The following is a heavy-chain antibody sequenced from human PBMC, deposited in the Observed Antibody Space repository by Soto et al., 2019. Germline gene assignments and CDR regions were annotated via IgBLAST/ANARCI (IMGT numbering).Heavy chain of an antibody. CDR2: IYPGDSDA. J-gene: IGHJ4*02. D-gene: IGHD3-9*01. CDR1: GYSFTDYW. CDR3: ARQADYNILTGYFYYFDY. V-gene: IGHV5-51*01. Sequence: GESLKISCKSSGYSFTDYWIGGVRQMPRKGLEWMGIIYPGDSDARYSPSFQGQVTISVDTSINTAFLRWNSLTASDTAMYYCARQADYNILTGYFYYFDYWGQGSLVTVS.